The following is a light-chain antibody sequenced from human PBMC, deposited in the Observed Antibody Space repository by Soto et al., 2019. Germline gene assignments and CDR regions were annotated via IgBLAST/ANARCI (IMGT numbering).Light chain of an antibody. CDR2: AAS. J-gene: IGKJ3*01. CDR3: QQFGSSPGFT. CDR1: QSINNRY. V-gene: IGKV3-20*01. Sequence: EIVLTQSPGTLSLSPGERATLSCRASQSINNRYLAWYQQKPGQAPRHLIYAASSRATGIPDRFSGSGSGTDFTLTISRLEPEDFAVYYCQQFGSSPGFTFGPGTKVDIK.